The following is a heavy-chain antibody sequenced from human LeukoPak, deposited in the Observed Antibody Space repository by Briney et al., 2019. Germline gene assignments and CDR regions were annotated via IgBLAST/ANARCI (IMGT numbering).Heavy chain of an antibody. CDR2: ISGSGGST. CDR3: AKDNPYDYVWGSYRYPSYFDY. CDR1: GFTLSSYA. Sequence: PGGSLRLSCAASGFTLSSYAMSWVRQAPGKGLEWVSAISGSGGSTYYADSVKGRFTTSRDNSKNTLYLQMNSLRAEDTAVYYCAKDNPYDYVWGSYRYPSYFDYWGQGTLVTVSS. V-gene: IGHV3-23*01. D-gene: IGHD3-16*02. J-gene: IGHJ4*02.